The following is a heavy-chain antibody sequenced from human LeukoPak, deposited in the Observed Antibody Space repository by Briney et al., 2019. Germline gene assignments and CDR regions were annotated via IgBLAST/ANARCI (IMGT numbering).Heavy chain of an antibody. CDR2: IYSGGRT. CDR3: ARVRRGVTGYHSVDY. D-gene: IGHD1-1*01. Sequence: GGSLRLSCAASGFTVSNNYMSWVRQAPGKVLEGVAIIYSGGRTYYADSVKGRFTISRDNSKDTLYLQMNRLRAEDTAIYYCARVRRGVTGYHSVDYWGEGTLVTVSS. J-gene: IGHJ4*02. CDR1: GFTVSNNY. V-gene: IGHV3-66*01.